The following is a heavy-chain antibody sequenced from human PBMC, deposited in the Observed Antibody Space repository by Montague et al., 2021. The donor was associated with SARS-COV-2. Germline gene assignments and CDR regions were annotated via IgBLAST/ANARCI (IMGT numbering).Heavy chain of an antibody. CDR2: INHSGST. CDR1: GGSFSGYY. J-gene: IGHJ6*03. D-gene: IGHD2-21*01. CDR3: ARVSKQHIVVVIAIVYYYYMGV. Sequence: SETLSLTCAVYGGSFSGYYWSWIRQPPGKGLEWIGEINHSGSTNYNPSLKSRVTISVDTSKNQFSLKLSSVTAADTAVYYCARVSKQHIVVVIAIVYYYYMGVWGKGTTVTVSS. V-gene: IGHV4-34*01.